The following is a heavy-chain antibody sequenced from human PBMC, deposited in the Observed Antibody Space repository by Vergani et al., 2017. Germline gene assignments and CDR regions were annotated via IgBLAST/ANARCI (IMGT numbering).Heavy chain of an antibody. Sequence: EVQLVESGGGLVQPGGSLRLSCAASGFTFSSYSMNWVRQAAGKGLEWVSYISSSNRTIYYTDSVKGRFTISRDNAKNSLYLQMNSLRDEDTAVYYCARGFPSGDYGRVNSWGQGTLVTVSS. CDR1: GFTFSSYS. J-gene: IGHJ4*02. D-gene: IGHD4-17*01. CDR2: ISSSNRTI. V-gene: IGHV3-48*02. CDR3: ARGFPSGDYGRVNS.